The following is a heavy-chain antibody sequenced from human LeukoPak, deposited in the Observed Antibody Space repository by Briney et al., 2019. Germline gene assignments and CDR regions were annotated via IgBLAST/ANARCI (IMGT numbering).Heavy chain of an antibody. CDR2: ISYEGSNR. V-gene: IGHV3-30*03. Sequence: PGGSLRLSCAASGFTFSSYGMHWVRQAPGKGLEWVAVISYEGSNRFYAASVKGRFTISRDKSKNPLYLQMNSLRAEDTAVYYCARWGSSGYYSMGSFDIWGQGTMVTVSS. CDR1: GFTFSSYG. CDR3: ARWGSSGYYSMGSFDI. D-gene: IGHD3-22*01. J-gene: IGHJ3*02.